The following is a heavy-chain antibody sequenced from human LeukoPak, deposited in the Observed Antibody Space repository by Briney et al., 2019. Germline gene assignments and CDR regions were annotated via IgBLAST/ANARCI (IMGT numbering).Heavy chain of an antibody. D-gene: IGHD5-12*01. Sequence: ASVKVSCNASGYMLEGYYMTWVRQAPGQGLEWMGWISGYNGKTNYAQKFQDRVTMTTDTSTRTVYLELRSLRPDDTAVYFCTRTHDYFSTTRYFDYWGQGALVIVTS. CDR1: GYMLEGYY. CDR3: TRTHDYFSTTRYFDY. J-gene: IGHJ4*02. V-gene: IGHV1-18*01. CDR2: ISGYNGKT.